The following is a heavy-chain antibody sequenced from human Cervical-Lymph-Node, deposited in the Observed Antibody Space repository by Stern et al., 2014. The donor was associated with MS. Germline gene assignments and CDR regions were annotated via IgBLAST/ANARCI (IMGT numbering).Heavy chain of an antibody. CDR1: GFTFSSYS. Sequence: EVQLVESGGGLAQPGGSLRLSCGASGFTFSSYSFNWVRQAPGKGLEWLSYISGSGGDTYYADSVKGRFTISRNNDKNSLSLQMSSLRDEDTAIYYCVRDRDWGRSGYFDYWGRGTLVTVSS. V-gene: IGHV3-48*02. CDR3: VRDRDWGRSGYFDY. D-gene: IGHD7-27*01. J-gene: IGHJ4*02. CDR2: ISGSGGDT.